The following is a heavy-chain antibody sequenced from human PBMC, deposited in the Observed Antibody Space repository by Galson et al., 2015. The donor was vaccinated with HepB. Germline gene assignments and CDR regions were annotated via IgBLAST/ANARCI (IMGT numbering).Heavy chain of an antibody. D-gene: IGHD2-15*01. CDR3: SGYCSGGSCQTGYYYYYMDV. V-gene: IGHV3-15*01. CDR2: IKSKTVGGTT. CDR1: GFTFSYAW. Sequence: SLRLSCAASGFTFSYAWMTWVRQAPGKGLEWVGRIKSKTVGGTTDYAAPVKGRFTISRDDSKNTLYLQMNSLKTEDTAVYYCSGYCSGGSCQTGYYYYYMDVWGKGTTVTVSS. J-gene: IGHJ6*03.